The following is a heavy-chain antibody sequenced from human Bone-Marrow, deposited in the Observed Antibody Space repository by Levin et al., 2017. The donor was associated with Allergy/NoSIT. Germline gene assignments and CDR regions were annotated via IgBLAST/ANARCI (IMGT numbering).Heavy chain of an antibody. J-gene: IGHJ3*02. V-gene: IGHV4-59*01. D-gene: IGHD5-24*01. CDR2: FYYRGNT. CDR3: ARGLDGYYWRDAFDI. Sequence: SETLSLTCTVSGGSISSSYWNWIRQPPGKGLEWIGYFYYRGNTRYNPSLKSRVTISVDTSKNQFSLRLSSVTAADTAVYYCARGLDGYYWRDAFDIWGQGTMVTVSS. CDR1: GGSISSSY.